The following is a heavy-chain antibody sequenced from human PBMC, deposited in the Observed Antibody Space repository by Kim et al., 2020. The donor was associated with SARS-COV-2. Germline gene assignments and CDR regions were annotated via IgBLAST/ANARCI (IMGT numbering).Heavy chain of an antibody. J-gene: IGHJ4*02. Sequence: SETLSLTCTVSGGSISSGSYYWSWIRQPAGKGLEWIGRIYTSGSTNYNPSLKSRVTISVDTSKNQFSLKLSSVTAADTAVYYCARTKRGYYYGSGSYGGYYFDYWGQGTLVTVSS. CDR1: GGSISSGSYY. CDR2: IYTSGST. CDR3: ARTKRGYYYGSGSYGGYYFDY. D-gene: IGHD3-10*01. V-gene: IGHV4-61*02.